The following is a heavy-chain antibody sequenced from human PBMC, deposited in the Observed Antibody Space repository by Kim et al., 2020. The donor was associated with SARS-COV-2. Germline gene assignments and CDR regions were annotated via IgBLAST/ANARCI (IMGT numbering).Heavy chain of an antibody. CDR1: GGSISSGGYY. J-gene: IGHJ4*02. Sequence: SETLSLTCTVSGGSISSGGYYWSWIRQHPGKGLEWIGYIYYSGSTYYNPSLKSRVTISVDTSKNQFSLKLSSVTAADTAVYYCARADDSSGYYFYWGQGTLVTVSS. CDR2: IYYSGST. CDR3: ARADDSSGYYFY. V-gene: IGHV4-31*03. D-gene: IGHD3-22*01.